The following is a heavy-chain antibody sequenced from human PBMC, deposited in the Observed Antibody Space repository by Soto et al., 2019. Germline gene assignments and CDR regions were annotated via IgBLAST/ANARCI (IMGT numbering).Heavy chain of an antibody. V-gene: IGHV4-59*01. J-gene: IGHJ6*02. Sequence: SETLSLTCTVSGGSISSYYWSWIRQPPGKGLEWIGYIYYSGSTNYNPSLKSRVTISVDTSKNQFSLKLSSVTAADTAVYYCARWVATNDYYYYGMDVWGQGTTVTV. D-gene: IGHD5-12*01. CDR1: GGSISSYY. CDR2: IYYSGST. CDR3: ARWVATNDYYYYGMDV.